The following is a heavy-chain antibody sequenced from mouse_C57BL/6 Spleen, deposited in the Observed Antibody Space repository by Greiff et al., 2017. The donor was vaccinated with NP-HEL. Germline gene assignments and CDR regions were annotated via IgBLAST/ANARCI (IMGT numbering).Heavy chain of an antibody. Sequence: QVQLQQPGAELVMPGASVKLSCKASGYTFTSYWMHWVKQRPGQGLEWIGEIDPSDSYTNYNQKFKGKSTLTVDKSSSTAYMQLSSLTSEDSAVYYCARSYGSSYAWYFDYWGQGTTLTVSS. J-gene: IGHJ2*01. CDR2: IDPSDSYT. D-gene: IGHD1-1*01. CDR1: GYTFTSYW. V-gene: IGHV1-69*01. CDR3: ARSYGSSYAWYFDY.